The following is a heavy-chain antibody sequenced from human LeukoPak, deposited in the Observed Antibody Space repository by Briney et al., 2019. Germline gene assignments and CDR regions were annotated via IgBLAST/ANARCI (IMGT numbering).Heavy chain of an antibody. CDR3: ARRVGALSTDY. V-gene: IGHV4-34*01. CDR2: IHHSGGA. Sequence: SETLSLTCAVYGESFSGFYWGWIRQPPGKGLEWIGEIHHSGGASYNPSLKSRATISVDASKNQFSLKLNSVTAADTAVYYCARRVGALSTDYWGQGTLVTVSS. CDR1: GESFSGFY. J-gene: IGHJ4*02. D-gene: IGHD1-26*01.